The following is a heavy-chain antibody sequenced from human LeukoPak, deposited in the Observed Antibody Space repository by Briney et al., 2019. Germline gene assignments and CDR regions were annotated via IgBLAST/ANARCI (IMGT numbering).Heavy chain of an antibody. D-gene: IGHD6-13*01. CDR3: ARDGTSSSWYHHRENAEYFQH. V-gene: IGHV3-21*01. J-gene: IGHJ1*01. Sequence: PGGSLRLSCAASGFTFSSYSMNWVRQAPGKGLEWVSSISSSSSYIYYADSVKGRFTISRDNAKNSLYLQMNSLRAEDTAVYYCARDGTSSSWYHHRENAEYFQHWGQGTLVTVSS. CDR1: GFTFSSYS. CDR2: ISSSSSYI.